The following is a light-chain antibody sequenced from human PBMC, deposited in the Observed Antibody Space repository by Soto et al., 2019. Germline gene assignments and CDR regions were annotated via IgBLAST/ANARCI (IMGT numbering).Light chain of an antibody. J-gene: IGKJ1*01. Sequence: EIVMTQSPATLSVSPGERATLSCRASQSVRSNLAWYQQRRGQAPRLLIYGASTRATGIPARFSGSGSWTEFTLTISSLQSEDFAVYYCHQYNDWLWTFGQGTKVEIK. CDR1: QSVRSN. V-gene: IGKV3-15*01. CDR3: HQYNDWLWT. CDR2: GAS.